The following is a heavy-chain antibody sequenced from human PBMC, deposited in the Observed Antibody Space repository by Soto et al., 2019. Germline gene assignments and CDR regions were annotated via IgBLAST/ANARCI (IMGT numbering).Heavy chain of an antibody. CDR1: GGSVSSYF. Sequence: SETLSLTCSVSGGSVSSYFWSWIRQPPGKGLEWIGFFYYGASDKYNPSLKSRAAISVDTSKNQFSLKLNSVTAADTAVYYCARAPRRDGYNFFDFWGQGTLVTVSS. D-gene: IGHD5-12*01. CDR2: FYYGASD. V-gene: IGHV4-59*02. CDR3: ARAPRRDGYNFFDF. J-gene: IGHJ4*02.